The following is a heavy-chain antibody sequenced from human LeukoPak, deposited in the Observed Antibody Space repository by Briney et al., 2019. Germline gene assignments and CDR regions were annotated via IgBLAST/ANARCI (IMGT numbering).Heavy chain of an antibody. J-gene: IGHJ4*02. Sequence: GASVKVSCKASGYTFSNHDIHWVRQAPGQRLEWMGWINPNSGGTNYAQKFQGRVTMTRDTSISTAYMELSRLRSDDTAVYYCARGAGGIAADDYWGQGTLVTVSS. V-gene: IGHV1-2*02. D-gene: IGHD6-13*01. CDR1: GYTFSNHD. CDR2: INPNSGGT. CDR3: ARGAGGIAADDY.